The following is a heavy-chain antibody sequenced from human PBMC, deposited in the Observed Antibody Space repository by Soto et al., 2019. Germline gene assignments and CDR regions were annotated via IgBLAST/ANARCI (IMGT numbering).Heavy chain of an antibody. Sequence: EVQLVESGGTLVQPGGSLRLSCVVSGFTFNNYWMSWVRQAPGKGLEWVANIKHDGSEKYYLDSVMGRFSISRDDAKNSLYLQMNRLRVEDTAMSDCARYSGNYCIDYWGQGTLVTVSS. CDR3: ARYSGNYCIDY. CDR2: IKHDGSEK. J-gene: IGHJ4*02. V-gene: IGHV3-7*04. D-gene: IGHD1-26*01. CDR1: GFTFNNYW.